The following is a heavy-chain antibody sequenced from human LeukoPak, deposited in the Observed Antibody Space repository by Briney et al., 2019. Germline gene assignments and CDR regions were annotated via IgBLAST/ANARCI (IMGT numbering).Heavy chain of an antibody. J-gene: IGHJ4*02. D-gene: IGHD6-13*01. V-gene: IGHV4-4*07. CDR2: IYTSGST. CDR3: ARDGWDRSSQTFDY. Sequence: PSETLSLTCTVSGVSISDYYWNWIRQPAGKGLEWLGRIYTSGSTNYNPSLQSRVAMSLDRSENQFSLKLNSVTAADTAVYYCARDGWDRSSQTFDYWGQGNLVTVSS. CDR1: GVSISDYY.